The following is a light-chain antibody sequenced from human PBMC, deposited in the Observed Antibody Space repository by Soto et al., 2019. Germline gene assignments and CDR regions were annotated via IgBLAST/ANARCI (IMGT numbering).Light chain of an antibody. J-gene: IGKJ1*01. V-gene: IGKV3-20*01. CDR1: QSVSSTY. CDR2: GAS. Sequence: EILLTQSPGTLSSSPGERVTLSCRASQSVSSTYLSWYQLKPGLAPRLLIYGASTRATGIPDRFSGSGSGTDFTLTISRLEPEDFAVYYCQQYGFSYRAFGQGTKV. CDR3: QQYGFSYRA.